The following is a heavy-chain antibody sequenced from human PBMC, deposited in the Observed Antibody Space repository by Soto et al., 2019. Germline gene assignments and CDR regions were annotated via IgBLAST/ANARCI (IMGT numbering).Heavy chain of an antibody. V-gene: IGHV3-21*01. J-gene: IGHJ6*03. D-gene: IGHD3-16*02. CDR1: GFTFSSYS. CDR3: ARDPRLHLGELSLKYYYYYYYMDV. Sequence: GGSLRLSCAASGFTFSSYSMNWVRQAPGKGLEWVSSISSSSSYIYYADSLKGRFTISRDNAKNSLYLQMNSLRAEDTAVYYCARDPRLHLGELSLKYYYYYYYMDVWGKGTTVTVSS. CDR2: ISSSSSYI.